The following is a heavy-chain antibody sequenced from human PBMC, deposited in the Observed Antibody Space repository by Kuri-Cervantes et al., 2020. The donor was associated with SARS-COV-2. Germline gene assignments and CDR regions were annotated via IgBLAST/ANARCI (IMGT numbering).Heavy chain of an antibody. CDR3: ARAPNSRYCSSTSCYFDY. D-gene: IGHD2-2*01. J-gene: IGHJ4*02. V-gene: IGHV1-2*02. CDR2: INPNSGGT. Sequence: ASVKVSCKASGYTFTDYYMHWVRQAPGQGLEWMGWINPNSGGTNYAQKLQGRVTMTTDTSTSTAYMELRSLRSDDTAVYYCARAPNSRYCSSTSCYFDYWGQGTLVTVSS. CDR1: GYTFTDYY.